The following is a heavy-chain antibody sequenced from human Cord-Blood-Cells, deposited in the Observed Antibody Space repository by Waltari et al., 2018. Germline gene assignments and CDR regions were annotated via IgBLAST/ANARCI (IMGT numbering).Heavy chain of an antibody. D-gene: IGHD6-19*01. Sequence: QLQLQESGPGLVKPSETLSLTCTVSGGSISSSSYYWGWIRQPPGKGLEWIGSIYYSGSTYYNPSLKSRVTISADTSKNQFSLKLSSVTAADTAVYYCARGAVAGTVFDYWGQGTLVTVSS. V-gene: IGHV4-39*01. CDR3: ARGAVAGTVFDY. CDR1: GGSISSSSYY. CDR2: IYYSGST. J-gene: IGHJ4*02.